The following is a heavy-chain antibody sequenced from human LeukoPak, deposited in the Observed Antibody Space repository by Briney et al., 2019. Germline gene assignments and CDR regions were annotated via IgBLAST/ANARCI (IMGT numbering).Heavy chain of an antibody. CDR1: GSTFSNYA. Sequence: GGSLRLSCAASGSTFSNYAMTWVRQAPGKGLEWVAALSGRGDSTYHADSVKGRFTISRDNSKNTLYLQMNSLRAEDTAAYYCAGGTAMVKMTDFWGQGTLVTVSS. J-gene: IGHJ4*02. CDR2: LSGRGDST. V-gene: IGHV3-23*01. CDR3: AGGTAMVKMTDF. D-gene: IGHD5-18*01.